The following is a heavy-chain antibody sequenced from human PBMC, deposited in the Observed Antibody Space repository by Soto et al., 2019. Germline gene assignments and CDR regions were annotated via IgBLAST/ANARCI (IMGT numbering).Heavy chain of an antibody. V-gene: IGHV3-7*01. Sequence: EVHLVESGGGLVQTGGSLRLSCAIFESTVSRDWMNWVRQAPGKGLEWVAHINQDGSEKYYVDSVKGRFRISRDNAKKSLSMKMNSFSTGGTAMYYFPGRVGEAFRGQGTLVTLSS. J-gene: IGHJ4*02. CDR3: PGRVGEAF. CDR1: ESTVSRDW. CDR2: INQDGSEK. D-gene: IGHD1-26*01.